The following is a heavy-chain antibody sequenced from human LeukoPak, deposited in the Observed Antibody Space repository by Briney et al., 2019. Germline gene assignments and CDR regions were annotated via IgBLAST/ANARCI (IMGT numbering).Heavy chain of an antibody. CDR3: AKDRRYDSSRYWFDY. CDR1: GFTFDDYA. D-gene: IGHD3-22*01. J-gene: IGHJ4*02. CDR2: ISWNSGSI. Sequence: ARSLRLSCAASGFTFDDYAMHWVRKAPGKGLEWVSGISWNSGSIGYADSVKGRFTISRDNAKNSLYMQMNRLRAEDMALYYCAKDRRYDSSRYWFDYWGQGTLVTVP. V-gene: IGHV3-9*03.